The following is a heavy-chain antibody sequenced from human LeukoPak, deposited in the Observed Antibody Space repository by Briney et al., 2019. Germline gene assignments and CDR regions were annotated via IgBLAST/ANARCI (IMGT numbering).Heavy chain of an antibody. CDR2: ICHSGST. J-gene: IGHJ4*02. V-gene: IGHV4-38-2*01. CDR1: GYSISSGYY. Sequence: SETLSLTCAVSGYSISSGYYWGWIRQPPGKGLEWIGSICHSGSTYYNPSLKSRVTISVDTSKNQFSLKLGSVTAADTAVYYCARGRTTSLSYFDYWGQGTLVTVSS. D-gene: IGHD1-1*01. CDR3: ARGRTTSLSYFDY.